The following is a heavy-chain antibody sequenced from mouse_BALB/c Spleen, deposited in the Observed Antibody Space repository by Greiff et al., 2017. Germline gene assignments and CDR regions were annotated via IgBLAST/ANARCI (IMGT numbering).Heavy chain of an antibody. CDR2: INPNNGGT. CDR1: GYTFTDYN. Sequence: VQLQQSGPELVKPGASVKIPCKASGYTFTDYNMDWVKQSHGKSLEWIGDINPNNGGTIYNQKFKGKATLTVDKSSSTAYMELRSLTSEDTAVYYCARGKNFYDYDEGYFDYWGQGTTLTVSS. V-gene: IGHV1-18*01. J-gene: IGHJ2*01. D-gene: IGHD2-4*01. CDR3: ARGKNFYDYDEGYFDY.